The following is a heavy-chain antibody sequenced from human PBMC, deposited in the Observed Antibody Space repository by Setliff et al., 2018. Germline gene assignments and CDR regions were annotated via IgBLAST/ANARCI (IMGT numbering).Heavy chain of an antibody. D-gene: IGHD3-22*01. CDR3: ARRSYYESNTYFYPKYFDF. V-gene: IGHV4-39*01. CDR1: GGSISSSSYY. J-gene: IGHJ4*02. CDR2: IYYSGST. Sequence: SETLSLTCAVSGGSISSSSYYWGWIRQPPGKGLEWIGSIYYSGSTYYNPSLKSRVTISVDTSKNQFSLKLSSVTAADTAVYYCARRSYYESNTYFYPKYFDFWGQGTLVTVSS.